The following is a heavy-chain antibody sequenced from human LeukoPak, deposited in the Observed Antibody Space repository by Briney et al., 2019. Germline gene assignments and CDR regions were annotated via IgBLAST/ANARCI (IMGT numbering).Heavy chain of an antibody. Sequence: AASVKVSCKASGYTFTSYGISWVRQAPGKGLEWMGWISAYDGNTNYAQKLQGRVTMTTDTSTSTSYMELRSPRSDDTAVYYCARDGWYEWDYWGQGTLVTVSS. CDR2: ISAYDGNT. J-gene: IGHJ4*02. CDR1: GYTFTSYG. D-gene: IGHD6-19*01. CDR3: ARDGWYEWDY. V-gene: IGHV1-18*01.